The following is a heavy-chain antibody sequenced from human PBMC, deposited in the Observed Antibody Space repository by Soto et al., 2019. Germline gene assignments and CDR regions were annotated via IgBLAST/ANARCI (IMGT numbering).Heavy chain of an antibody. V-gene: IGHV1-69*01. CDR2: IVPMFRKA. D-gene: IGHD3-10*01. CDR3: ARRGERGVIIRDYDYYNMVV. CDR1: GGPFSDYA. J-gene: IGHJ6*03. Sequence: QLQLVQSGAEVKKPGSSVKVSCQVFGGPFSDYAISWVRQAPGQGLEWIGGIVPMFRKARHAQKFQGRVTITADEFAGTTYMELRSLRSEDTAVYYCARRGERGVIIRDYDYYNMVVWGQGTTVTVSS.